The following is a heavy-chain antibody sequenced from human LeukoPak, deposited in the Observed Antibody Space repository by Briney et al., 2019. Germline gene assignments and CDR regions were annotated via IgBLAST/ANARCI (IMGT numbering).Heavy chain of an antibody. J-gene: IGHJ5*02. Sequence: SVKVSCKASGGTFSSYAISWVRQAPGQGLEWMGGINPIFGTANYAQKFQGRVTITTDESTSTAYMELSSLRSEDTAVYYCAKEVGTYNWFDPWGQGTLVTVSS. CDR2: INPIFGTA. CDR3: AKEVGTYNWFDP. D-gene: IGHD1-1*01. V-gene: IGHV1-69*05. CDR1: GGTFSSYA.